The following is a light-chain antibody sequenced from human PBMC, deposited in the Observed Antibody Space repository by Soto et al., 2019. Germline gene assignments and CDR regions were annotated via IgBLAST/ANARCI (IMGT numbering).Light chain of an antibody. J-gene: IGKJ1*01. V-gene: IGKV3-20*01. CDR1: QSVTTY. CDR3: QQYGSSPWT. CDR2: GAS. Sequence: EIVLTQSPATLSLSPGDRATLSCRASQSVTTYINWFQQKPGQPPRPLIYGASSRAPGIPDRFSGSGSGTDFTLTISRLEPEDFAVYYCQQYGSSPWTFGQGTKVDIK.